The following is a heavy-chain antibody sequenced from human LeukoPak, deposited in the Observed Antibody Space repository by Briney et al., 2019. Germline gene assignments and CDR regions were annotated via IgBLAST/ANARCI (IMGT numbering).Heavy chain of an antibody. CDR3: AKEDRYGLDV. Sequence: ASVKVSCKASGYTFTSYYMHWVRQAPGQGLEWKGIINPSGGGTTSPQKFKGRVTMTRDTSTSTVYMELSSLSSVDTAVYYCAKEDRYGLDVWGQGTTVTVSS. V-gene: IGHV1-46*01. CDR2: INPSGGGT. J-gene: IGHJ6*02. CDR1: GYTFTSYY.